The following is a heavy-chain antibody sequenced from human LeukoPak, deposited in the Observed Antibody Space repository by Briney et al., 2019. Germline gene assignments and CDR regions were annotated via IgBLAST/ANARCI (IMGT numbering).Heavy chain of an antibody. CDR3: AREHEYCSGGSCYAY. CDR2: ISSSSSYI. Sequence: GGSLRLSCAASGFTFSSYSMNWVRQAPGKGLEWVSSISSSSSYIYYADSVKGRFTISRDNAKNLLYLQMNSLRAEDTAVYYCAREHEYCSGGSCYAYWGQGTLVTVSS. V-gene: IGHV3-21*01. J-gene: IGHJ4*02. D-gene: IGHD2-15*01. CDR1: GFTFSSYS.